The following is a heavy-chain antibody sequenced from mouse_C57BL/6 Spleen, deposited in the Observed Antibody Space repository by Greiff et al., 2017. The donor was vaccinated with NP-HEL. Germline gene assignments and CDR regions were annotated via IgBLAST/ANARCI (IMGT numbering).Heavy chain of an antibody. CDR3: ARSEGNYGLYYFDY. CDR1: GYSFTGYN. V-gene: IGHV1-42*01. J-gene: IGHJ2*01. D-gene: IGHD2-1*01. Sequence: VQLQQSGPELVKPGASVKISCKASGYSFTGYNMNWVKQSPEKSLEWIGEINPSTGGTTYNQKLKAKATLTVDKSSSTAYMQLKSLTSEDSAVYYCARSEGNYGLYYFDYWGQGTTLTVSS. CDR2: INPSTGGT.